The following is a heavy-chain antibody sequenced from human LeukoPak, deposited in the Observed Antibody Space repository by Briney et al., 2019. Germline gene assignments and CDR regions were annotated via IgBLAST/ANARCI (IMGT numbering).Heavy chain of an antibody. D-gene: IGHD3-10*02. CDR1: GDSVSSNSAA. CDR2: TYYRSKWYN. CDR3: TRTGMFADS. Sequence: SQTLSLTCAISGDSVSSNSAAWNWIRQSPSRGLEWLGRTYYRSKWYNDYAVSVKSRITINPDTSRNQFSLQLESVTPDDTAMYCCTRTGMFADSWGQGTLVTVSS. V-gene: IGHV6-1*01. J-gene: IGHJ4*02.